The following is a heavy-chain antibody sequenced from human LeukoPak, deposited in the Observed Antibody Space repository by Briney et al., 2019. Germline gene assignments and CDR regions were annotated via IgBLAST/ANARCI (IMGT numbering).Heavy chain of an antibody. CDR3: ARSAAGTYYFDY. V-gene: IGHV3-21*01. J-gene: IGHJ4*02. Sequence: GGSLRLSCAASGFTFSSYSMNWARQAPGKGLEWVSSISSSSYIYYADSVKGRFTISRDNAKNSLYLQMNSLRAEDTAVYYCARSAAGTYYFDYWGQGTLVTVSS. D-gene: IGHD6-13*01. CDR1: GFTFSSYS. CDR2: ISSSSYI.